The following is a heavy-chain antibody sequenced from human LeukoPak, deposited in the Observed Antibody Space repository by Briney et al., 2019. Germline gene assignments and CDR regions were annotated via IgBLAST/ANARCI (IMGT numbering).Heavy chain of an antibody. CDR2: IKQDGSEK. J-gene: IGHJ4*02. Sequence: GGSLRLSCAASGFTFSSYWMSWVRQAPGKGLEWVANIKQDGSEKYYVDSVKGRFTISRDNAKNSLYLQMNSLRAEDTAVYYCARSYDSRGYYYFDYWGQGTLVTVSS. D-gene: IGHD3-22*01. CDR1: GFTFSSYW. CDR3: ARSYDSRGYYYFDY. V-gene: IGHV3-7*01.